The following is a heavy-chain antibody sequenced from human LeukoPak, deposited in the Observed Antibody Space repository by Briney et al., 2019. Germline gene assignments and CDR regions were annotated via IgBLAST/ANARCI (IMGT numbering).Heavy chain of an antibody. D-gene: IGHD2-21*02. J-gene: IGHJ4*02. CDR1: GFTLSIYW. Sequence: RGSLRLSCAPSGFTLSIYWMDWVRHAPGEGQGWVSGIRGDESETTYADSVKGRFTISRHNAKNTPYLQRSSLRAQDRAGYCCARDTASAFDYGGEGTLVTVSS. V-gene: IGHV3-74*01. CDR2: IRGDESET. CDR3: ARDTASAFDY.